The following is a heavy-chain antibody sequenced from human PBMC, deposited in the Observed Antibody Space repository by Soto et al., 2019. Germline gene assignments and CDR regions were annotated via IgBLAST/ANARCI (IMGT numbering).Heavy chain of an antibody. CDR1: GFTFSSYW. V-gene: IGHV3-74*01. J-gene: IGHJ6*02. CDR2: INNDGSST. Sequence: EVQLVESGGDLVQPGGSLRLSCAASGFTFSSYWMHWVRQPPGKGPVWVSRINNDGSSTAYADSVKGRFTISRDNAKNTLYLQRNSLRDEDTAVYYCARERSFYFGMDVWGQGTTVTVSS. CDR3: ARERSFYFGMDV.